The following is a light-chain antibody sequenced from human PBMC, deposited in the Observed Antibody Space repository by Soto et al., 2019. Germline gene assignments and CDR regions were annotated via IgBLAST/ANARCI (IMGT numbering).Light chain of an antibody. J-gene: IGKJ2*01. V-gene: IGKV3-20*01. Sequence: EIVLTQSPGTLSLSPGERATLSCWASQNINSNSLSRYQQKPGQAPRLLIYDASSRATGIPDRFSGSGSGTDFTLTISRLEPEDFAVYYCQQFGTSPPYTFGQGTKVDIK. CDR3: QQFGTSPPYT. CDR1: QNINSNS. CDR2: DAS.